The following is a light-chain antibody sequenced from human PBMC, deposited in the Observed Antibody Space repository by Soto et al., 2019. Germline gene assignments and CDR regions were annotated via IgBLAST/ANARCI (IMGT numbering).Light chain of an antibody. Sequence: EIVLTQSPATLSLSPGEGATLSCRASQSVSSYLAWYQQKPGQAPRLLIYDASNRATGIPARFSGSGSGTDFTLTISSLEPEDFAVYYCQQRSNWPTFGPGTKVAIK. J-gene: IGKJ3*01. CDR1: QSVSSY. CDR3: QQRSNWPT. CDR2: DAS. V-gene: IGKV3-11*01.